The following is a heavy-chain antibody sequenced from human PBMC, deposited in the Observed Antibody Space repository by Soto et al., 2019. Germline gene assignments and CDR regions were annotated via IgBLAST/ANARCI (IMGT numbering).Heavy chain of an antibody. V-gene: IGHV4-59*12. J-gene: IGHJ6*02. CDR3: ARDRGDSSGWSTIETTMDV. Sequence: PSETLSLTCTVSGDSINNYYWSWIRQPPGKGLEWVGNIYYSGYTNYNPSLKSRVTISLDTSKNQFSLQLNSVTPEDTAVYYCARDRGDSSGWSTIETTMDVWGQGTTVTVSS. CDR2: IYYSGYT. CDR1: GDSINNYY. D-gene: IGHD6-19*01.